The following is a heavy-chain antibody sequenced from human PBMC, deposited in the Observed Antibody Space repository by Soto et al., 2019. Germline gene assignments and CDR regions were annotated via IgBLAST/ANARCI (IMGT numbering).Heavy chain of an antibody. CDR2: INHSGST. CDR1: GGSFSGYY. J-gene: IGHJ6*02. D-gene: IGHD3-16*02. Sequence: SETLSLTCAVYGGSFSGYYWSWIRQPPGKGLEWIGEINHSGSTNYNPSLKSRVTISVDTSKNQFSLKLSSVTAADTAVYYCARGPYDYVWGSYRSYYYYYYGMDVWGQGTTVTVSS. CDR3: ARGPYDYVWGSYRSYYYYYYGMDV. V-gene: IGHV4-34*01.